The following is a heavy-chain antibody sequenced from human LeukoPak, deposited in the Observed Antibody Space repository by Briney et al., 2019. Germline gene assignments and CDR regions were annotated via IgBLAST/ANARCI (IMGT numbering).Heavy chain of an antibody. Sequence: GGSLRLSCAASGFTFSYSAMTWVRQAPGKGREWVSAITGSGSNTYYADSVKGRFTISRDNSENMAYLQLNSLRAEDTAVYYCAKDRALWSFDYWGQGTLVTVSS. CDR3: AKDRALWSFDY. CDR1: GFTFSYSA. D-gene: IGHD1-1*01. V-gene: IGHV3-23*01. CDR2: ITGSGSNT. J-gene: IGHJ4*02.